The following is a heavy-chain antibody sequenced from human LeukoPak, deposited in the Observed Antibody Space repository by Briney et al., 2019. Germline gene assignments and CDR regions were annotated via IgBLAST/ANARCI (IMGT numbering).Heavy chain of an antibody. CDR3: ARLGGDYSNFDYYMDV. D-gene: IGHD4-11*01. CDR2: IYYSGST. J-gene: IGHJ6*03. V-gene: IGHV4-39*01. Sequence: PSETLSLTCTVSGGSISSSSYYWDWIRQPPGKGLEWIGSIYYSGSTYYNPSLKSRVTISVDTSKNQFSLKLSSVTAADTAVYYCARLGGDYSNFDYYMDVWGKGTTVTVSS. CDR1: GGSISSSSYY.